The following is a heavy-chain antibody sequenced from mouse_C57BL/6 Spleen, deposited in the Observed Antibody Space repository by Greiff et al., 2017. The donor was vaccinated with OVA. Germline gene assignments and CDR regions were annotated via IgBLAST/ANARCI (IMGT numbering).Heavy chain of an antibody. D-gene: IGHD2-4*01. CDR1: GYTFTDYY. V-gene: IGHV1-26*01. Sequence: EVKLQQSGPELVKPGASVKISCKASGYTFTDYYMNWVKQSHGKSLEWIGDINPNNGGTSYNQKFKGKATLTVDKSSSTAYMELRSLTSEDSAVYYCARLDDYDDADYWGQGTTLTVSS. CDR3: ARLDDYDDADY. J-gene: IGHJ2*01. CDR2: INPNNGGT.